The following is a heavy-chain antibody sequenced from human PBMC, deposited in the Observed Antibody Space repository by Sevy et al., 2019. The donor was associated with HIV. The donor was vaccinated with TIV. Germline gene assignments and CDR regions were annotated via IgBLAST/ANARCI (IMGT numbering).Heavy chain of an antibody. CDR2: INHSGST. V-gene: IGHV4-34*01. J-gene: IGHJ6*02. Sequence: SETLSLTCAVYGGSFSGYYWSWIRQPPGKGLEWIGEINHSGSTNYNPSLKSRVTISVDTSKNQFSLKLSSVTAADTAVHYCARERGLAAAGTRGRRFYYYGMDVWGQGTTVTVSS. CDR1: GGSFSGYY. CDR3: ARERGLAAAGTRGRRFYYYGMDV. D-gene: IGHD6-13*01.